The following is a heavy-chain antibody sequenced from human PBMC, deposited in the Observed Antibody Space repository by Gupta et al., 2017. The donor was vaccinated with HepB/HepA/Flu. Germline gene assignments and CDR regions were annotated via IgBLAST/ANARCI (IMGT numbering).Heavy chain of an antibody. CDR1: GFSLSTSGMC. Sequence: QVTLRESGPALVKPTQTLTLTCTFSGFSLSTSGMCVSWIRQPPGKALEWLARIDWDDDKYYSTSLKTRLTISKDTSKNQVVLTMTNMDPVDTATYYCARKYYYDRSGYYYDYWGQGTLVTVSS. D-gene: IGHD3-22*01. J-gene: IGHJ4*02. V-gene: IGHV2-70*15. CDR2: IDWDDDK. CDR3: ARKYYYDRSGYYYDY.